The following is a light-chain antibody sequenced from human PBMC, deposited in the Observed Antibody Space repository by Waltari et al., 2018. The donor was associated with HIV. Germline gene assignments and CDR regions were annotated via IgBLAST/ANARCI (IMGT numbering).Light chain of an antibody. J-gene: IGKJ4*01. CDR3: QQYYTTVPLT. CDR1: QSVLYSSDNKNY. CDR2: WAS. Sequence: DIVMTQSPDSLAVSLGERAPINCKSSQSVLYSSDNKNYLAWYQQKAGQPPKLLIYWASTRESGVPDRFSGSGSGTDFTLTISSLQAEDVAFYYCQQYYTTVPLTFGGGTKVEIK. V-gene: IGKV4-1*01.